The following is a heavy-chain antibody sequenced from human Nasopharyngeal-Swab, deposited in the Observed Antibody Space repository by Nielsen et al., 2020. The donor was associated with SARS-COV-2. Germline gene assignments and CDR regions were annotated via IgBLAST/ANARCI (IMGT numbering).Heavy chain of an antibody. J-gene: IGHJ6*02. CDR2: IYYSGST. CDR3: ARGADQSDGMDV. CDR1: GGSISSYY. Sequence: SETLSLTCTVSGGSISSYYWSWIRQPPGKGLEWIGYIYYSGSTNYNPSLKSRVTISVDTSKNQFSLKLSSVTAADTAVYYCARGADQSDGMDVWGQGTTVTVS. D-gene: IGHD4/OR15-4a*01. V-gene: IGHV4-59*08.